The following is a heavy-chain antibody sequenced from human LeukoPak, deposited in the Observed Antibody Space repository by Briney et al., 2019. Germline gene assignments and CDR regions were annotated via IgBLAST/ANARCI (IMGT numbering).Heavy chain of an antibody. CDR1: GGTFSSYA. D-gene: IGHD6-13*01. CDR2: IIPIFGTA. J-gene: IGHJ4*02. Sequence: SVKVSCKASGGTFSSYAISWVRQAPGQGLEWMGGIIPIFGTANYAQKFQGRVTITADESTSTAYMELSSLRSEDTAVYYCATDPRGIAAAGTISDWGQGTLVTVSS. CDR3: ATDPRGIAAAGTISD. V-gene: IGHV1-69*13.